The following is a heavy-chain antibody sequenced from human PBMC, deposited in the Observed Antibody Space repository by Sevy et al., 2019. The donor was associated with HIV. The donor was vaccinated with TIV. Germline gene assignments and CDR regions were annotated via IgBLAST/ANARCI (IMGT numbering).Heavy chain of an antibody. CDR3: ALERLSSDVAEYFEN. D-gene: IGHD1-1*01. CDR1: GFTFSYFS. V-gene: IGHV3-30-3*01. CDR2: ISYDGSNE. Sequence: GGSLRLSCAASGFTFSYFSMHWVRQAPGKGLEWVATISYDGSNEHYADSVKGRFTISRDNSKNALYLQMNSLRAEDTAVYSCALERLSSDVAEYFENWGHGTLVTVSS. J-gene: IGHJ1*01.